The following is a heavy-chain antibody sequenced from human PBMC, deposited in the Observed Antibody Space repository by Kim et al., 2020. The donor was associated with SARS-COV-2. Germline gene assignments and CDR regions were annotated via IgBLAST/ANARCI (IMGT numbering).Heavy chain of an antibody. CDR2: IYYSGST. Sequence: SETLSLTCTVSGGSISSSSYYWGWIRQPPGKGLEWIGSIYYSGSTYYNPSLKSRVTISVDTSKNQFSLKLSSVTAADTAVYYCASSYPGGNYGDLPDAFDIWGQGTMVTVSS. V-gene: IGHV4-39*07. D-gene: IGHD4-17*01. J-gene: IGHJ3*02. CDR1: GGSISSSSYY. CDR3: ASSYPGGNYGDLPDAFDI.